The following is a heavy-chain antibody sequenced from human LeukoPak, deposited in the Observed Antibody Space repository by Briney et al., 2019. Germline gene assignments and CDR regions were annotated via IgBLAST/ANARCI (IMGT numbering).Heavy chain of an antibody. D-gene: IGHD3-3*01. J-gene: IGHJ5*02. Sequence: PGGSLRLSCAASGFTFSSYSMNWVRQAPGKGLEWVSSISSSSSYIYYADSVKGRFTISRDNAKNSLYLQMNSLRAEDTAVYYCARDVGFWSGYYPNWFDPWGQGTLVTVSS. V-gene: IGHV3-21*01. CDR1: GFTFSSYS. CDR2: ISSSSSYI. CDR3: ARDVGFWSGYYPNWFDP.